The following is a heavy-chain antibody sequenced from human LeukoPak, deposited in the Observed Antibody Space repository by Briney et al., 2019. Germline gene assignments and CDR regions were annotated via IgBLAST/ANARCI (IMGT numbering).Heavy chain of an antibody. V-gene: IGHV3-21*01. J-gene: IGHJ1*01. D-gene: IGHD3-22*01. CDR3: ARGDYYDSSGHSQYFQH. CDR2: ISSSSSYI. Sequence: GGSLRLSCAASGFTFSSYSMNWVRQAPGKGLEWVSSISSSSSYIYYADSVKGRFTISRDNAKNSLYLQMNSLRAEDTAVYYCARGDYYDSSGHSQYFQHWGQGTRVTVSS. CDR1: GFTFSSYS.